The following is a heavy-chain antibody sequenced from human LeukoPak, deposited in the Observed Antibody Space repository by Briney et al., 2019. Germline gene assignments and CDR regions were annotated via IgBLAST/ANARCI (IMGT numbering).Heavy chain of an antibody. D-gene: IGHD6-19*01. CDR1: GGSFSGYY. J-gene: IGHJ4*02. V-gene: IGHV4-34*01. CDR3: ASGVAVAGTVFDY. CDR2: INHSGST. Sequence: SETLSLTCAVYGGSFSGYYWSWIRQPPGKGLEWIGEINHSGSTNYNPSLKSRVTISVGTSKNQFSLKLSSVTAADTAVYYCASGVAVAGTVFDYWGQGTLVTVSS.